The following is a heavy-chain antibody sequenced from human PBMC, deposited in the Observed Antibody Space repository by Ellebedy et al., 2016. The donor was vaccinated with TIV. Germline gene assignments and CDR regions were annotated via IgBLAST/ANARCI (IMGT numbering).Heavy chain of an antibody. CDR1: GFTFSSYA. J-gene: IGHJ5*02. V-gene: IGHV3-21*04. Sequence: PGGSLRLSCAASGFTFSSYAMYWVRQAPGKGLEWVSSISGNPQFIEYTDSVKGRFTISRDTSKNPKYLQMNSLRAEDTAVYYCARESDYADYAALSTWGQGTLVTVSS. CDR3: ARESDYADYAALST. CDR2: ISGNPQFI. D-gene: IGHD4-17*01.